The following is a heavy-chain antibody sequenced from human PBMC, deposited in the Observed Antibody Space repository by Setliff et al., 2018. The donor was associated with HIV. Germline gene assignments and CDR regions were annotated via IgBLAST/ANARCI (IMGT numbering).Heavy chain of an antibody. V-gene: IGHV4-61*02. J-gene: IGHJ5*02. D-gene: IGHD2-21*01. CDR2: AYISESS. CDR3: ARYGGNSFWFDP. CDR1: GGLISSGSYY. Sequence: SETLSLTCNVPGGLISSGSYYWSWVRQPAGKGLEWIGRAYISESSHYNPSLKSRVTISVDTSKDQFSLKLNSVTAADTAVYYCARYGGNSFWFDPWGQGTLVTVSS.